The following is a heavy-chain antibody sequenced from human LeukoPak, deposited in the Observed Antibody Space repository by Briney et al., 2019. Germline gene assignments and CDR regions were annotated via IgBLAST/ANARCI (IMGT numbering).Heavy chain of an antibody. CDR2: ISGSNSYI. V-gene: IGHV3-21*01. J-gene: IGHJ6*03. D-gene: IGHD6-19*01. CDR1: GFTFSSYS. CDR3: AREVADYYYYYMDV. Sequence: GGSLRLSCAASGFTFSSYSMNWVRQAPGKGLEWVSSISGSNSYIYYADSMKGRFTISRDNAKNSLYLQMNSLRAEDTAVYYCAREVADYYYYYMDVWGKGTTVTISS.